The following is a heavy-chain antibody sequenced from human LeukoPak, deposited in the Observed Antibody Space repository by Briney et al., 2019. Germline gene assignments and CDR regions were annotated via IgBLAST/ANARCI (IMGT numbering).Heavy chain of an antibody. V-gene: IGHV1-69*05. J-gene: IGHJ4*02. Sequence: SVKVSCKASGGTFSSYAISWVRQAPGQGLEWMGRIIPIFGTANYAQKFQGRVTITTDESTSTAYMELSSLRSEDTAVYYCARGYCSGGSCYRYYFDYWGQGTLVTASS. CDR3: ARGYCSGGSCYRYYFDY. D-gene: IGHD2-15*01. CDR1: GGTFSSYA. CDR2: IIPIFGTA.